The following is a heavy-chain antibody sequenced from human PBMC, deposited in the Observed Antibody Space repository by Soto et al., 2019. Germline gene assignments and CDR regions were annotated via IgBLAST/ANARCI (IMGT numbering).Heavy chain of an antibody. V-gene: IGHV3-21*01. CDR3: AKDRLAYCGGDCYSAFDY. J-gene: IGHJ4*02. CDR1: GFSFSGYS. Sequence: GGSLRLSCAASGFSFSGYSLNWVRQAPGKELEWVSSISSSSSYIYYADSVKGRFTISRDNAKNSLYLQMNSLRAEDTAVYYCAKDRLAYCGGDCYSAFDYWGQGTLVTVSS. D-gene: IGHD2-21*02. CDR2: ISSSSSYI.